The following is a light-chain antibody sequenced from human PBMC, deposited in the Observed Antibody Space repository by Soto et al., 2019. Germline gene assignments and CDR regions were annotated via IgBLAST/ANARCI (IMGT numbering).Light chain of an antibody. V-gene: IGKV3-20*01. J-gene: IGKJ1*01. CDR2: DVS. Sequence: ELVLTQSPGTLSLSPGERATLSCRASQSVSGNSLAWYRQNRGQAPRLIIYDVSTRATGIPDRFSGSGSGTEVTLTISRLEPEDFGLCFCQHYGGSLWTFGQGTRVEIK. CDR1: QSVSGNS. CDR3: QHYGGSLWT.